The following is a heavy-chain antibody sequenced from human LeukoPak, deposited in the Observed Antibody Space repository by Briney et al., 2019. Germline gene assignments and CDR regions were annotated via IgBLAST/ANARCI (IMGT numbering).Heavy chain of an antibody. V-gene: IGHV3-48*01. Sequence: GGSLRLSCEASGFSFSTYSMNWVRQAPGKGLEWVSYITSNSGAIYYADSVKGRFTMSRDNAKNSLYLQMNSLRAEDTAVYYCARDMTAGSWHALDYWGQGTLITVSS. CDR3: ARDMTAGSWHALDY. D-gene: IGHD6-13*01. CDR2: ITSNSGAI. CDR1: GFSFSTYS. J-gene: IGHJ4*02.